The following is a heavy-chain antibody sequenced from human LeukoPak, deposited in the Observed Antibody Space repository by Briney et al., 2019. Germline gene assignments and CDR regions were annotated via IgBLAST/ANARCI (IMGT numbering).Heavy chain of an antibody. CDR1: GSTFSSYS. Sequence: GGSLRLSCAASGSTFSSYSMNWVRQAPGKGLEWVSSISSSSSYMYYADSVKGRFTISRDNAKNSLYLQMNSLRAEDTAVYYCARATFTGDYFDYWGQGTLVTVSS. V-gene: IGHV3-21*01. J-gene: IGHJ4*02. CDR2: ISSSSSYM. D-gene: IGHD3-16*01. CDR3: ARATFTGDYFDY.